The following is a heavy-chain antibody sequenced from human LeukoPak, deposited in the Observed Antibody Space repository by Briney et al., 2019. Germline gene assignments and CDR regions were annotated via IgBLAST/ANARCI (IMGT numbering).Heavy chain of an antibody. J-gene: IGHJ4*02. Sequence: ASVKVSCKASGYTFAGYYMHWVRQAPGQGLEWMGWINPNSGGTNYAQKFQGRVTMTRDTSISTAYMELSRLRSDDTAVYYCARDHRRYCSGGSCYGCWGQGTLVTVSS. CDR1: GYTFAGYY. CDR2: INPNSGGT. D-gene: IGHD2-15*01. V-gene: IGHV1-2*02. CDR3: ARDHRRYCSGGSCYGC.